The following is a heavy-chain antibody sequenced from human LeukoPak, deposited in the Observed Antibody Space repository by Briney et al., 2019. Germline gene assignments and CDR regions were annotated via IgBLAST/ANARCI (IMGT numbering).Heavy chain of an antibody. J-gene: IGHJ2*01. D-gene: IGHD3-3*02. CDR2: IYYTGST. V-gene: IGHV4-59*01. CDR3: ARVLHFANFDL. CDR1: GGSISSYY. Sequence: SETLSLTCTVSGGSISSYYWSWIRQPPGKRLEWIGYIYYTGSTNYNPSLKSRVTISVDTSKNQFSLKLSSVTAADTAVYYCARVLHFANFDLWGRGTLVTVSS.